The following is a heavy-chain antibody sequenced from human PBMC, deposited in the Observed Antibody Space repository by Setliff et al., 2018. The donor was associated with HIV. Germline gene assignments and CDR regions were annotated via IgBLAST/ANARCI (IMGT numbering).Heavy chain of an antibody. CDR1: GFTFNSYW. CDR2: ISAGGGST. V-gene: IGHV3-23*01. Sequence: PGGSLRLSCVASGFTFNSYWMYWVRQAPGKGLVWVSAISAGGGSTYYAYSVKGRFTISRDNSKNTLYLQMNSLRAEDTAVYYCAKDQAVVTPRYDAFDIWDQGTMVTVSS. CDR3: AKDQAVVTPRYDAFDI. J-gene: IGHJ3*02. D-gene: IGHD2-15*01.